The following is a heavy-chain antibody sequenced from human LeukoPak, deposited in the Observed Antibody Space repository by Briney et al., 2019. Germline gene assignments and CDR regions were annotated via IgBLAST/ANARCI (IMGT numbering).Heavy chain of an antibody. J-gene: IGHJ3*02. CDR1: GGSVSRGSYY. Sequence: PSETLSLTCTVSGGSVSRGSYYWSWIRQPPGKGLEWIGYIYYSGSTNYNPSLKSRVTISVDTSKNQFSLKLSSVTAADTAVYYCARVYGSRAFDIWGQGTLVTVSS. D-gene: IGHD3-10*01. V-gene: IGHV4-61*01. CDR3: ARVYGSRAFDI. CDR2: IYYSGST.